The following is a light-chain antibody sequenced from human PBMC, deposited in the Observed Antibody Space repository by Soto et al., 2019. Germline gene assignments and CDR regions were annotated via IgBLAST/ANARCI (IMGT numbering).Light chain of an antibody. CDR1: SSDVGAYDF. CDR3: SSYTTRSTLV. J-gene: IGLJ2*01. Sequence: QSALTQPASVSGSPGQSITISCTGTSSDVGAYDFVSWYQHYPGKAPKLVTFDVTHRPPGISDRFSGSKSANTASLTISGLQAEDEAFYYGSSYTTRSTLVFGGGTQLTVL. CDR2: DVT. V-gene: IGLV2-14*01.